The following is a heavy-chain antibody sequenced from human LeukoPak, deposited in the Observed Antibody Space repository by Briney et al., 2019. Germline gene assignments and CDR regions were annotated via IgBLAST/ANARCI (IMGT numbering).Heavy chain of an antibody. CDR3: AKGASGSYSTDFDS. J-gene: IGHJ4*02. CDR1: GFTFSSYA. V-gene: IGHV3-23*01. Sequence: GGSLRLSCAASGFTFSSYAISWVRQAPGKGLEWVSSTSGSGGNTYYADSVKGRFTISRDNSKNALYLQMNSLRAEDTAVYYCAKGASGSYSTDFDSWGQGTLVTVSS. D-gene: IGHD1-26*01. CDR2: TSGSGGNT.